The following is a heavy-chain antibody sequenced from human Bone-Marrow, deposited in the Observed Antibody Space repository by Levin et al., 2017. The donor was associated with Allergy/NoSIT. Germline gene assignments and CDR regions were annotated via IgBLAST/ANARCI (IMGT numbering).Heavy chain of an antibody. J-gene: IGHJ3*02. Sequence: GGSLRLSCAASGFTFSSCAMSWFRQAPGEGLQWVSAISGRGDTTYYADSVEGRFTISRDNSKNTLNLQLNTLRAEDTAVYYCAKVVRGPNVGKDAFDIWGQGTMVTVSS. CDR1: GFTFSSCA. D-gene: IGHD1-26*01. CDR3: AKVVRGPNVGKDAFDI. V-gene: IGHV3-23*01. CDR2: ISGRGDTT.